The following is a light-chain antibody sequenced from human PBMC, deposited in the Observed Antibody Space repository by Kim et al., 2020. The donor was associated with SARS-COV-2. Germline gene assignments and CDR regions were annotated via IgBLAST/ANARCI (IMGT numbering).Light chain of an antibody. CDR1: SSDVGNYNY. J-gene: IGLJ1*01. CDR3: CSYAGNYIYV. Sequence: GQSVTSSCNGTSSDVGNYNYVSWYQHHPGKAPKVIIYDVNRRPSGVPDRFSGSKSGNTASLTISGLQAEDEADYSCCSYAGNYIYVFGTGTKVTVL. V-gene: IGLV2-11*01. CDR2: DVN.